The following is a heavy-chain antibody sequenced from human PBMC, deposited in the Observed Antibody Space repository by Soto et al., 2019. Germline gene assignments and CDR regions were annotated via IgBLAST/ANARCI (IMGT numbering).Heavy chain of an antibody. CDR2: INAGSGNT. V-gene: IGHV1-3*01. CDR3: ARDLGVETIFGVVIVQVGTLDY. CDR1: GYTFTSYA. D-gene: IGHD3-3*01. J-gene: IGHJ4*02. Sequence: QVQLVQSGAEVKKPGASVKVSCKASGYTFTSYAMHWVRQAPGQRLEWMGWINAGSGNTKYSQKFQGRVTITRDKSASTAYMELSSLRSEDTAVYYCARDLGVETIFGVVIVQVGTLDYWGQGTLVTVSS.